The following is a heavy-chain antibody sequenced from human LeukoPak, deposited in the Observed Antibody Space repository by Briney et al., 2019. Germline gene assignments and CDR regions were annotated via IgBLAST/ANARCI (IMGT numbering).Heavy chain of an antibody. J-gene: IGHJ4*02. CDR3: ARDPRITMVRGVRLTFPPDY. D-gene: IGHD3-10*01. V-gene: IGHV3-21*01. CDR1: GFTFDNYG. Sequence: PGGSLRLSCAASGFTFDNYGMSWVRLAPGKGLEWVSSISSSSSYIYYADSVKGRFTISRDNAKNSLYLQMNSLRAEDTAVYYCARDPRITMVRGVRLTFPPDYWGQGTLLTVSS. CDR2: ISSSSSYI.